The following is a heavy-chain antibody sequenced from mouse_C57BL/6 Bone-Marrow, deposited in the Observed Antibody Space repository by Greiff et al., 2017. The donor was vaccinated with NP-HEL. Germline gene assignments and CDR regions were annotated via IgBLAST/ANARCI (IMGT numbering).Heavy chain of an antibody. CDR2: IDPSDSET. CDR1: GYTFTSYW. Sequence: QVQLQPGAELVRPGSSVKLSCKASGYTFTSYWMHWVKQRPIQGLEWIGNIDPSDSETHYNQKFKDKATLTVDKSSSTAYMQLSSLTSEDSAVYYCARSGYYGRWAYWGQGTLVTVSA. V-gene: IGHV1-52*01. J-gene: IGHJ3*01. D-gene: IGHD1-1*01. CDR3: ARSGYYGRWAY.